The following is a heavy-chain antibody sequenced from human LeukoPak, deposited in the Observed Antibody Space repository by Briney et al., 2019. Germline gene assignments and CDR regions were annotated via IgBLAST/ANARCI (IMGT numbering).Heavy chain of an antibody. CDR1: GYTFTSYD. CDR3: ARGPPNWGYDY. Sequence: VKVSCKDSGYTFTSYDFNWVRQATGQRPEWMGWMSPNSGDTGYAQKFQDRVTMTRNTSISTAYMELSSLRSDDTAVYYCARGPPNWGYDYWGPGTLVTVSS. J-gene: IGHJ4*02. V-gene: IGHV1-8*01. CDR2: MSPNSGDT. D-gene: IGHD7-27*01.